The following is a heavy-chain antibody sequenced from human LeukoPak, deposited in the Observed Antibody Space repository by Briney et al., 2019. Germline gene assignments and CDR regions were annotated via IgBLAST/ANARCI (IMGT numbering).Heavy chain of an antibody. CDR3: ARHQKAARGTLDY. V-gene: IGHV4-39*01. CDR2: IYYSGST. Sequence: PSETLSLTXTVSGGSISSSSYYWGWIGQPPGKGLQWIGSIYYSGSTYYNPSLKSRVTISVDTSKNQFSLKLSSVTAADTAVYYCARHQKAARGTLDYWGQGTLVTVSS. D-gene: IGHD1-1*01. CDR1: GGSISSSSYY. J-gene: IGHJ4*02.